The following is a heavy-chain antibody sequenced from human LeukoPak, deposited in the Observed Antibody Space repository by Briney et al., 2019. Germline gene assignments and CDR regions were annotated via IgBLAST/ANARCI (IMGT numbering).Heavy chain of an antibody. V-gene: IGHV1-2*02. CDR1: EYTFNGYF. CDR3: AREGFWSGHHTKGLDY. CDR2: TDPNSVGT. J-gene: IGHJ4*02. D-gene: IGHD3-3*01. Sequence: ASVKVSCKASEYTFNGYFIHWVRQAPGQGLEWMGCTDPNSVGTNYAQKFQGRVTMTRDTSMNTAHMELSRLSSDDTAIYYCAREGFWSGHHTKGLDYWGQGALVTVSS.